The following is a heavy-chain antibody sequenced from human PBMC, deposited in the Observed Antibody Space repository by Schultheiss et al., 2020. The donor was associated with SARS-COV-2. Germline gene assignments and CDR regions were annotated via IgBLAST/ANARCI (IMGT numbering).Heavy chain of an antibody. D-gene: IGHD4-23*01. CDR2: IYHSGST. CDR1: GGSISSSSYY. Sequence: SETLSLTCTVSGGSISSSSYYWGWIRQPPGKGLEWIGSIYHSGSTYYNPSLKSRVTISVDTSKNQFSLKLSSVTAADTAVYYCARGWDYGGNSGEDYWGQGTLVTVSS. V-gene: IGHV4-39*01. J-gene: IGHJ4*02. CDR3: ARGWDYGGNSGEDY.